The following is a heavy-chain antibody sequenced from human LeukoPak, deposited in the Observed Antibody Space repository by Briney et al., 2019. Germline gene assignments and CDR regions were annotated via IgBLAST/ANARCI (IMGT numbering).Heavy chain of an antibody. CDR2: IYYSGST. V-gene: IGHV4-30-4*08. Sequence: ASETLSLTCAVYGGSFSGYYWSWIRQPPGKGLEWIGYIYYSGSTYYNPSLKSRVTISVDTSKNQFSLKLSSVTAADTAVYYCARWLIQLWPLGEVGACWGQGTLVTVSS. J-gene: IGHJ4*02. D-gene: IGHD5-18*01. CDR3: ARWLIQLWPLGEVGAC. CDR1: GGSFSGYY.